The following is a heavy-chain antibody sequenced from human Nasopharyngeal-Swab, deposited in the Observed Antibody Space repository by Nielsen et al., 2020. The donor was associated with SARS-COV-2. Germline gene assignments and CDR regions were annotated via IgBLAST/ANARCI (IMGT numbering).Heavy chain of an antibody. V-gene: IGHV4-38-2*02. J-gene: IGHJ6*03. CDR2: IYHSGST. D-gene: IGHD1-1*01. CDR3: ARVLYNYYYYYMDV. Sequence: WILQPPGKGLEWIGSIYHSGSTYYKPSLKSRVTISVDTSKNQFSLKLSSVTAADTAVYYCARVLYNYYYYYMDVWGKGTTVTVSS.